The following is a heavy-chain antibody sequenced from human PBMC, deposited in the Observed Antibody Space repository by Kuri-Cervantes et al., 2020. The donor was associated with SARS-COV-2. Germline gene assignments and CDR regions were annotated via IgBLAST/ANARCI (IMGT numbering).Heavy chain of an antibody. CDR2: ISSSGSTI. D-gene: IGHD1-1*01. Sequence: GGSLKISCAASGFTFSSYEMNWVRQAPGKGLEWASYISSSGSTIYYADSVKGRFTISRDNAKNSLYLQMNSLRAEDTAVYYCAIIGTLYNFDAFDIWGQGTMVTVSS. J-gene: IGHJ3*02. CDR3: AIIGTLYNFDAFDI. V-gene: IGHV3-48*03. CDR1: GFTFSSYE.